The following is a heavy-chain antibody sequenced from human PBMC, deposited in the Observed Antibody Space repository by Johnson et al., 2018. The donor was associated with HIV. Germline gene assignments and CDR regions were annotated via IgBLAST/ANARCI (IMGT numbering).Heavy chain of an antibody. V-gene: IGHV3-30*04. CDR2: ISYDGSNK. CDR1: GFTFSSYA. D-gene: IGHD4-23*01. J-gene: IGHJ3*02. Sequence: VQLVESGGGVVRPGGSLRLSCAASGFTFSSYAMHWVRQAPGKGLEWVAVISYDGSNKYYADSVKGRFTISRDNSKNTLYLQMNSLRAEDTAVYYCARARWRVDDAFDIWGQGTMVTVSS. CDR3: ARARWRVDDAFDI.